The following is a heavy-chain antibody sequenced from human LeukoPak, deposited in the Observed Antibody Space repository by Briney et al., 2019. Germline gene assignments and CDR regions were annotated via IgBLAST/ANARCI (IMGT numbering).Heavy chain of an antibody. CDR3: ARDLYYNDLLIGSYVHGGFDF. CDR2: VYHRGST. J-gene: IGHJ4*02. D-gene: IGHD3-9*01. Sequence: SETLSLTCTVSGYSISSGYNWGWIRQSPGKGLEWIASVYHRGSTYYNPSLRSRVTISMDTSTNQFSLKLTSVTAADTALYYCARDLYYNDLLIGSYVHGGFDFWGQGTLVAVSS. CDR1: GYSISSGYN. V-gene: IGHV4-38-2*02.